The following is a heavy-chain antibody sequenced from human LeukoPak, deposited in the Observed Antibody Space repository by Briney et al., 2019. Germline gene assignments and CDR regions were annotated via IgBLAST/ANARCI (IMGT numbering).Heavy chain of an antibody. D-gene: IGHD6-19*01. CDR2: ISAYNGNT. V-gene: IGHV1-18*01. J-gene: IGHJ4*02. CDR1: GYTFTSYG. Sequence: ASVKVSCKASGYTFTSYGISWVRQAPGQGLEWMGWISAYNGNTNYAQKLQGRVTMTTNTSTSTAYMELRSLRSDDTAVYYCARELRYSSGWYDDYWGQGTLVTVSS. CDR3: ARELRYSSGWYDDY.